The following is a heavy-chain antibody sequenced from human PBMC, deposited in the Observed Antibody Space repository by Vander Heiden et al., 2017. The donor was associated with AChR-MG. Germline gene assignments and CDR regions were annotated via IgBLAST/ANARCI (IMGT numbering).Heavy chain of an antibody. Sequence: QVQLVESGGGVVQPGESLRLSCAASGFTCSSYTMHWVRQAPGKGLEWVAIIRHDGSNKYYADSVKGRFTISRDNSKNTVYLQMNSLRAEDTAVYYCARDNYGTDVWGQGTTVTVSS. V-gene: IGHV3-30*02. J-gene: IGHJ6*02. CDR1: GFTCSSYT. CDR2: IRHDGSNK. CDR3: ARDNYGTDV.